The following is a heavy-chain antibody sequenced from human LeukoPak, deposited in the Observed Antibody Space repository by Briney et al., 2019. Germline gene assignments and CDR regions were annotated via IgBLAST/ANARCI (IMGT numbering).Heavy chain of an antibody. CDR2: LSDSGYTT. CDR1: GFTFSIYA. V-gene: IGHV3-23*01. D-gene: IGHD3-10*01. J-gene: IGHJ4*02. Sequence: HSGGSLRLSCAASGFTFSIYAMYWVRQAPGKGLEWVSVLSDSGYTTYYADSVKGRFTISRDNSRNTLYLEMNSLRAEDTAVYYCAKSGLGSTMVPVDYWGQGTLVTVSS. CDR3: AKSGLGSTMVPVDY.